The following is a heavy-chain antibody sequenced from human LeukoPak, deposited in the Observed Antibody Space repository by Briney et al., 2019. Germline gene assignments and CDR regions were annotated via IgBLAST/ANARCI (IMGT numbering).Heavy chain of an antibody. CDR2: IIPIFGTA. V-gene: IGHV1-69*06. CDR1: GGTFSSYA. Sequence: ASVKVSCKASGGTFSSYAISWVRQAPGQGLEWMGGIIPIFGTANYAQKFQGRVTITADKPTSTAYMELSSRISEDTAVYYCARATINLRFLEWLPFDYWGQGTLVTVSS. CDR3: ARATINLRFLEWLPFDY. D-gene: IGHD3-3*01. J-gene: IGHJ4*02.